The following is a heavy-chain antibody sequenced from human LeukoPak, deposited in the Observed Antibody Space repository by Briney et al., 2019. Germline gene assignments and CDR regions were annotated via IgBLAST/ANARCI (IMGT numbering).Heavy chain of an antibody. Sequence: GGSLRLSCAASGFTVSSNYMSWVRQAPGKGLEWVSVIYSGGSTYYADSVKGRFTISRDNSKNTLYLQMNSLRAEHTAVYYCARDHIVVVPAEHSYDYYYYGMDVWGQGTTVTVSS. V-gene: IGHV3-66*02. CDR3: ARDHIVVVPAEHSYDYYYYGMDV. J-gene: IGHJ6*02. CDR2: IYSGGST. CDR1: GFTVSSNY. D-gene: IGHD2-2*01.